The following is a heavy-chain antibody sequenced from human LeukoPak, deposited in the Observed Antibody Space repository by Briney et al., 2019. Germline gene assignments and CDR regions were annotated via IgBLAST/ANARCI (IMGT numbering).Heavy chain of an antibody. CDR1: GYSISSDYY. CDR3: ATLVTSDWYFDL. Sequence: SETLSLTCTVSGYSISSDYYWGWIRQPPGKGLEWIGYVYYSGGTNYNPSLKSRVTISLDTSKNQFSLKLNSVTAADTAVYYCATLVTSDWYFDLWGRGTLVTVSS. CDR2: VYYSGGT. V-gene: IGHV4-61*01. J-gene: IGHJ2*01. D-gene: IGHD3-9*01.